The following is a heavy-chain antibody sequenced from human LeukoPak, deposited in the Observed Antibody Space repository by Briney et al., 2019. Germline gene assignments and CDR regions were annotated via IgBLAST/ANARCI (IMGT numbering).Heavy chain of an antibody. CDR3: ARIHDAFDI. CDR1: GFTFSDYY. Sequence: GGALRLPCAAPGFTFSDYYISWVPQAPGEGLEWVSYISSSGSTIYYADSVKGRFTISRDNAKNSLYLQMNSLRAEDTAVYYCARIHDAFDIWGQGTMVTVSS. CDR2: ISSSGSTI. J-gene: IGHJ3*02. V-gene: IGHV3-11*04.